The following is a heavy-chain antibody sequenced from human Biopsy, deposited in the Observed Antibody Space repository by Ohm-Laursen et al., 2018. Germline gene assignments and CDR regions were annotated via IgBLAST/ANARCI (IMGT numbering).Heavy chain of an antibody. J-gene: IGHJ4*02. CDR3: AIHEYSSSGVFDY. CDR1: GVTLSGHS. CDR2: ISASSSYI. D-gene: IGHD6-6*01. Sequence: SLRLSCAASGVTLSGHSMNWVRQAPGKGLEWVSSISASSSYIYYADSVKGRFTISRDNAKNSLFLQMNSLRAEDTAVYYCAIHEYSSSGVFDYWGQGTLVTVSS. V-gene: IGHV3-21*01.